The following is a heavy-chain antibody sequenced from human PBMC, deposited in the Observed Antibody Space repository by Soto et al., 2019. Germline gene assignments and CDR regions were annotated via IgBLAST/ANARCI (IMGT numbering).Heavy chain of an antibody. V-gene: IGHV4-34*01. CDR1: GGFVSSGSYY. D-gene: IGHD1-1*01. Sequence: QVQLQQWGAGLLKPSETLSLTCAVYGGFVSSGSYYWSWIRQPPGQGLEWIGEMSHSGGTHFNPSLKSRVAISVDTSKHQFSLKMSSVTAADTALYYCARVERGTATTVVDAFDIWGPGTMVTVSS. CDR2: MSHSGGT. J-gene: IGHJ3*02. CDR3: ARVERGTATTVVDAFDI.